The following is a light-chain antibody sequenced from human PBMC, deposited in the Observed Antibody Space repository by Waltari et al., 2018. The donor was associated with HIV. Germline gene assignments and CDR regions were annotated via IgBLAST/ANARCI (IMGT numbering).Light chain of an antibody. J-gene: IGLJ2*01. CDR2: RNN. CDR1: SNNVGNQG. CDR3: QSYDSSLSGLV. V-gene: IGLV10-54*01. Sequence: QAGLTQPPSVSKGLRQTATLTYTGNSNNVGNQGAACLQQHQGHPPKLLSYRNNNRPSGISERLSASRSGNTASLTITGLQTEDEAAYYCQSYDSSLSGLVFGGGTKLTVL.